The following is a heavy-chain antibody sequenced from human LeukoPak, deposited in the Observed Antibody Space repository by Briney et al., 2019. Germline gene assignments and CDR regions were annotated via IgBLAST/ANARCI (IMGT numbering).Heavy chain of an antibody. D-gene: IGHD3-10*01. CDR2: INPSGGST. CDR3: ARGLLLWFGELFSADLDY. CDR1: GYTFTSYY. V-gene: IGHV1-46*01. Sequence: ASVKVSCKASGYTFTSYYMHWVRQAPGQGLEWMGIINPSGGSTSYAQKFQGRVTMTTDTSTSTAYMELRSLRSDDTAVYYCARGLLLWFGELFSADLDYWGQGTLVTVSS. J-gene: IGHJ4*02.